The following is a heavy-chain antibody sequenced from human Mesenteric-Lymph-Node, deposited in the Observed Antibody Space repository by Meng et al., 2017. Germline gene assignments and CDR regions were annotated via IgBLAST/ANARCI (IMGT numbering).Heavy chain of an antibody. CDR1: GFTFSRYD. CDR2: ISNSGDII. J-gene: IGHJ4*02. CDR3: AKGSRNSGYYFDY. Sequence: GESLKISCAASGFTFSRYDMTWVRQAPGKGPEWVSYISNSGDIIYYADSVKGRFTVSRDNAKNSLYLQMSSLRDEDTAVYYCAKGSRNSGYYFDYWGQGTLVTVSS. D-gene: IGHD3-22*01. V-gene: IGHV3-48*03.